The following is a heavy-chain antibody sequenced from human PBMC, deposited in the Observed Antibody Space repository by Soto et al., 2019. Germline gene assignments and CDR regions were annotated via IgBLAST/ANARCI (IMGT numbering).Heavy chain of an antibody. J-gene: IGHJ5*02. V-gene: IGHV1-69*01. D-gene: IGHD2-15*01. CDR1: GGTFSSYA. CDR2: MIPMFGTT. Sequence: QVQLVQSGAEVKKPGSSVKVSCKASGGTFSSYAISWVRQAPGQGLEWMGGMIPMFGTTKYAQKFQGRLTITADESTSTAYMELSSLRSGDTAVYYCARGVVVVPTSQLGWFDPWGQGTLVTVSS. CDR3: ARGVVVVPTSQLGWFDP.